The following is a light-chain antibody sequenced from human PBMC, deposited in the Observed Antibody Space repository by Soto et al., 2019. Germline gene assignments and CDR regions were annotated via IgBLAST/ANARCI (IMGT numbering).Light chain of an antibody. J-gene: IGKJ1*01. CDR1: QSVSTN. Sequence: ELVLTQSPSTLSVSPGERATLSCRASQSVSTNLAWYQQRPGQAPRLLIYGASARATGIPDRFSGSGAGTEFTLTISSLQSEDFAVYYCHQYNNWRTFGQGTKVDI. V-gene: IGKV3-15*01. CDR3: HQYNNWRT. CDR2: GAS.